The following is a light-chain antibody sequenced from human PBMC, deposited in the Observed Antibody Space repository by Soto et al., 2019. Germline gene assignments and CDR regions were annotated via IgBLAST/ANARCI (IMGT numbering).Light chain of an antibody. CDR1: SSDVGRYNY. V-gene: IGLV2-14*01. CDR3: TSYTSSTTWV. CDR2: EVS. J-gene: IGLJ3*02. Sequence: VLTQPASVSGSPGQSITISCTGTSSDVGRYNYVSWYQQHPGKAPKLMIYEVSNRPSGVSNRFSASKSGNTASLTISGLQAEDEADYYCTSYTSSTTWVFGGGTKVTVL.